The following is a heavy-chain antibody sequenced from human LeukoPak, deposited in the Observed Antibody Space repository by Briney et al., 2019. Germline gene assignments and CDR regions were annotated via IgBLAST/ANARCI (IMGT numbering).Heavy chain of an antibody. CDR1: GFTFSDHY. D-gene: IGHD6-19*01. Sequence: PGGSLRLSCAASGFTFSDHYMDWVRQAPGKGLEWVGRTRKKANSYTTEYAASVKGRFIISRDDSKNSLYLQMNSLKTEDTAVYYCARVVVVAGHYYFDYWGQGTLVTVSS. CDR3: ARVVVVAGHYYFDY. CDR2: TRKKANSYTT. J-gene: IGHJ4*02. V-gene: IGHV3-72*01.